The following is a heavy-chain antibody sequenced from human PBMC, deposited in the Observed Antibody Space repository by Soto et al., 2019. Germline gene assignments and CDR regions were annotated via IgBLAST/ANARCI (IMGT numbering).Heavy chain of an antibody. V-gene: IGHV1-3*01. J-gene: IGHJ4*01. D-gene: IGHD3-3*01. CDR1: GYDFSNYA. CDR3: ARVSYYDIWSGYYTN. CDR2: INPVNGNT. Sequence: ASVKVSCKASGYDFSNYAMHWVRHAPGQRLEWMGMINPVNGNTKYSERFQGRVTITRNTSASTADMELSSLRSEDTAVYFCARVSYYDIWSGYYTNWGHGTLVTVSS.